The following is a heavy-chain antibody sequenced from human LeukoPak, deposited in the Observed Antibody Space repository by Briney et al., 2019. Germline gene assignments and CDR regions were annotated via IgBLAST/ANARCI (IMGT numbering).Heavy chain of an antibody. D-gene: IGHD2/OR15-2a*01. J-gene: IGHJ6*02. CDR3: ARVPGSSATRYYYGMDV. CDR2: IIPILGIA. CDR1: GGTFSSYA. V-gene: IGHV1-69*04. Sequence: ASVKVSCKASGGTFSSYAISWVRQAPGQGLEWMGRIIPILGIANYAQKFQGRVTITADKSTSTAYMELSSLRSEDTAVYYCARVPGSSATRYYYGMDVWGQGTTVTVSS.